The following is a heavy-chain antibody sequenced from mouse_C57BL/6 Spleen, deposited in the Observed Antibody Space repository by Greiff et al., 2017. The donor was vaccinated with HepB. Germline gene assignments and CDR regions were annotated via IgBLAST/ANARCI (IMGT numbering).Heavy chain of an antibody. V-gene: IGHV5-6*03. CDR1: GFTFSSYG. Sequence: EVMLVESGGGLVKPGGSLKLSCAASGFTFSSYGMSWVRQTPDKRLEWVATISSGGSYTYYPDSVKGRFTISRDNAKNTLYLQRSRLKSEDTALYCCARLNLEPCFAYWGQGTLVTVSS. J-gene: IGHJ3*01. CDR2: ISSGGSYT. CDR3: ARLNLEPCFAY.